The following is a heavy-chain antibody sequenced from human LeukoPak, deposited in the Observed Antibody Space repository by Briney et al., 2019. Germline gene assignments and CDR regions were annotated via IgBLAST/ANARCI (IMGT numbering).Heavy chain of an antibody. D-gene: IGHD2-2*01. Sequence: AASVKVSCKASGYTFTGYYMHWVRQAPGQGLEWMGWINPNSGGTNYAQKFQGRVTMTRDTSISTAYMELSRLRSDDTAVYYCARDSRSVVVPAAMPANWGQGTLVTVSS. CDR2: INPNSGGT. J-gene: IGHJ4*02. V-gene: IGHV1-2*02. CDR1: GYTFTGYY. CDR3: ARDSRSVVVPAAMPAN.